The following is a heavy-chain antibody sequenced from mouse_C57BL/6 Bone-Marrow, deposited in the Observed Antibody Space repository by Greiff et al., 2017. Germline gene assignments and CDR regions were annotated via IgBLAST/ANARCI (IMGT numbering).Heavy chain of an antibody. V-gene: IGHV1-54*01. CDR2: INPGSGGT. CDR3: EREGVLPSVGSYCDY. Sequence: QVQLQQSGAELVRPGTSVKVSCKASGYAFTNYLIEWVKQRPGQGLEWIGVINPGSGGTYYPDKFKGKATLSADKSSSTAYMQLSSLPSEDSAVYFCEREGVLPSVGSYCDYGGPGTTLTVSS. CDR1: GYAFTNYL. D-gene: IGHD1-1*01. J-gene: IGHJ2*01.